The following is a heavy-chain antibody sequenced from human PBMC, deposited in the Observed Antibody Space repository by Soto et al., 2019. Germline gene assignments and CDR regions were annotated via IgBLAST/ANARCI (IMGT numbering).Heavy chain of an antibody. V-gene: IGHV3-74*01. CDR3: ARAGDWNYVQDF. Sequence: GRSLRLSCVASGFTFTHYRIHWVRQAPGKGLEWVARINSDGSNINYADSVKGRFTISRDNSKNTVFLQMHSLTDDDSALYFCARAGDWNYVQDFWGQGTLVTVSS. D-gene: IGHD1-7*01. CDR1: GFTFTHYR. J-gene: IGHJ4*02. CDR2: INSDGSNI.